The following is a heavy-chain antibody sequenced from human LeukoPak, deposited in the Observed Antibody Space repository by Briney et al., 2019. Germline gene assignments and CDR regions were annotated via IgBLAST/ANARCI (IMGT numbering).Heavy chain of an antibody. CDR1: GYTFTGYY. CDR3: ARGAGYSSSWYPPYWFDP. Sequence: ASVKVSCKASGYTFTGYYMHWVRQAPGQGLEWMGWINPNSGGTNYAQKFQGRVTMTRDTSISTAYMELSRLRSDDTAVYYCARGAGYSSSWYPPYWFDPWGQGTLVTVSS. V-gene: IGHV1-2*02. D-gene: IGHD6-13*01. J-gene: IGHJ5*02. CDR2: INPNSGGT.